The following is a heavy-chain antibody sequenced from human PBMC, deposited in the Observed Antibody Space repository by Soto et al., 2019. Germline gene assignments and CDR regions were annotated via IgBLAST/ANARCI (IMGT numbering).Heavy chain of an antibody. J-gene: IGHJ4*02. Sequence: ASVKVSCKASGGTFSSYTISWVRQAPGQGLEWMGRIIPILGIANYAQKFQGRVTITADKSTSTAYMELSSLRSEDTAVYYCAMRRERGYCTNGVCYIEGEFDYWGQGTLVTVSS. CDR1: GGTFSSYT. CDR3: AMRRERGYCTNGVCYIEGEFDY. D-gene: IGHD2-8*01. V-gene: IGHV1-69*02. CDR2: IIPILGIA.